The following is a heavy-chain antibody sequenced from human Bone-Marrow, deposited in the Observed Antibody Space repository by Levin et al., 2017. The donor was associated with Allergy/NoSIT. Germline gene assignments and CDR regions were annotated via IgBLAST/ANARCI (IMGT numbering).Heavy chain of an antibody. D-gene: IGHD3-22*01. CDR3: AKGRITMIVVVPDY. J-gene: IGHJ4*02. V-gene: IGHV3-30*18. CDR1: GFTFSSYG. CDR2: ISYDGSNK. Sequence: GESLKISCAASGFTFSSYGMHWVRQAPGKGLEWVAVISYDGSNKYYADSVKGRFTISRDNSKNTLYLQMNSLRAEDTAVYYCAKGRITMIVVVPDYWGQGTLVTVSS.